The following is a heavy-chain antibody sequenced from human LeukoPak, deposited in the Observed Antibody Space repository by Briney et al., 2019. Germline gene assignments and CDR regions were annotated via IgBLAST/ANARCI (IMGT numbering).Heavy chain of an antibody. V-gene: IGHV3-33*01. CDR3: AREGSDILTGHGYYFDY. J-gene: IGHJ4*02. D-gene: IGHD3-9*01. CDR2: IWYDGSNK. Sequence: GGSLRLSCAASGFTFSSYGMHWVRQAPGKGLEWVAVIWYDGSNKYYADSVKGRFTISRDNSKNTLYLQTNSLRAEDTAVYYCAREGSDILTGHGYYFDYWGQGTLVTVSS. CDR1: GFTFSSYG.